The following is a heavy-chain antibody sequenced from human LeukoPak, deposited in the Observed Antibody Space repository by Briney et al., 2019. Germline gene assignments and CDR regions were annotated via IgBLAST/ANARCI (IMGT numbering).Heavy chain of an antibody. CDR1: GFTFSSYA. D-gene: IGHD6-13*01. CDR2: ISGSGGST. V-gene: IGHV3-23*01. Sequence: GGSLRLSCAASGFTFSSYAMSWVRQAPGNGLERVSAISGSGGSTYYADSVKGRFTISRDNSKNTLYLQMNSLRAEDTAVYYCAKDPNLKYSSSWESSYFDYWGQGTLVTVSS. J-gene: IGHJ4*02. CDR3: AKDPNLKYSSSWESSYFDY.